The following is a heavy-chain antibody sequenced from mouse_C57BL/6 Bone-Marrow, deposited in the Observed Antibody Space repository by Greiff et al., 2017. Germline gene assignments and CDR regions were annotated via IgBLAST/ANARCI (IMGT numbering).Heavy chain of an antibody. CDR2: IWSGGST. CDR1: GFSLTSYG. D-gene: IGHD1-2*01. V-gene: IGHV2-2*01. Sequence: VKLQESGPGLVQPSQSLSITCTVSGFSLTSYGVHWVRQSPGKGLEWLGVIWSGGSTDYNAAFISRLSISQDNSKRQVFFKMYGLQAVDTALYYCARNFPSTAYYFDYWGQGTTLTVSS. CDR3: ARNFPSTAYYFDY. J-gene: IGHJ2*01.